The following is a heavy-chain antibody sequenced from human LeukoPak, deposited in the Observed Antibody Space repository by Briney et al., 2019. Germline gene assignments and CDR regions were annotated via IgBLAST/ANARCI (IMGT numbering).Heavy chain of an antibody. J-gene: IGHJ5*02. CDR2: IYTSGST. CDR1: GGYISSYY. D-gene: IGHD6-13*01. V-gene: IGHV4-4*07. CDR3: ARGRVFARGSSYWFDP. Sequence: SETLSLTCTVSGGYISSYYWSWIRQPAGKGLEWIGRIYTSGSTNYNPSLKSRVTMSVDTSKNQFSLKLSSVTAADTAVYYCARGRVFARGSSYWFDPWGQGTLVTVSS.